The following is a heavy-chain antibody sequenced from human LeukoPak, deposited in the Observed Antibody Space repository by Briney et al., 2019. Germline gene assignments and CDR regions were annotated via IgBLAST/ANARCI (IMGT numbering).Heavy chain of an antibody. Sequence: SVKVSCKASGGTFSSYAISWVRQAPGQGLEWMGGIIPIFGTANYAQKFQGRVTITTDESTSTAYMELSSLRSEDTAVYYCARDHYDFWSGLDYRGQGTLVTVSS. CDR3: ARDHYDFWSGLDY. CDR1: GGTFSSYA. J-gene: IGHJ4*02. D-gene: IGHD3-3*01. CDR2: IIPIFGTA. V-gene: IGHV1-69*05.